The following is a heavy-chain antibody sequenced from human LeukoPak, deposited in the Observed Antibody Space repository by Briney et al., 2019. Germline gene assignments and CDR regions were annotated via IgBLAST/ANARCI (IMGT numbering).Heavy chain of an antibody. J-gene: IGHJ4*02. CDR3: ARDNIAAAGTDY. D-gene: IGHD6-13*01. CDR2: IYHSGST. CDR1: GGSISSGGYY. V-gene: IGHV4-30-2*01. Sequence: SQTLSLTCTVSGGSISSGGYYWSWIRQPPGKGLEWIGYIYHSGSTYYNPFLKSRVTISVDRSKNQFSLKLSSVTAADTAVYYCARDNIAAAGTDYWGQGTLVTVSS.